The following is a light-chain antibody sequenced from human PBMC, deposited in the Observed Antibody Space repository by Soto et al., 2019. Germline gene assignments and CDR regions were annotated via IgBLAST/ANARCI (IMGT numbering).Light chain of an antibody. J-gene: IGKJ5*01. CDR2: DAS. CDR3: QQYDSSPIT. V-gene: IGKV3-20*01. CDR1: QSVTDN. Sequence: DIEMTQSPATLSLSPGERATLSCRASQSVTDNLAWYQQKPGQAPRLLIYDASNRATGIPDRFSGSGSGTDFTLTISRLEPEDFAVYYCQQYDSSPITFGQGTRLEI.